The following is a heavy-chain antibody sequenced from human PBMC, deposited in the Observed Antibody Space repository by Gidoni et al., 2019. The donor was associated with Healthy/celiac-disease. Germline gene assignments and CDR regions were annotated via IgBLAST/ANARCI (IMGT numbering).Heavy chain of an antibody. Sequence: EVQLVESGGGLVKPGGSLRLSCSASGFPFSSYSMNWVRQAPGKGLEWVSSISSSSSYIYYADSVKGRFTISRDNAKNSLYLQMNSLRAEDTAVYYCARDFLSGSYSFDYWGQGTLVTVSS. CDR3: ARDFLSGSYSFDY. D-gene: IGHD1-26*01. V-gene: IGHV3-21*01. CDR1: GFPFSSYS. CDR2: ISSSSSYI. J-gene: IGHJ4*02.